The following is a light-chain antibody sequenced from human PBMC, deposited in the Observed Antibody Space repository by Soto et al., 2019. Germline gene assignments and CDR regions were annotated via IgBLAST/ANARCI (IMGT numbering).Light chain of an antibody. Sequence: QSVLTQPASVFGSPGQSFTISCTGTSSDVGRYKFVSWYQQHPGKAPKVMIYEGSKRPSGVSNRFSGSKSGNTASLTISGLQAEDEADYYCCSYTSSRTYVFGTGTKVTVL. CDR3: CSYTSSRTYV. CDR1: SSDVGRYKF. V-gene: IGLV2-23*01. CDR2: EGS. J-gene: IGLJ1*01.